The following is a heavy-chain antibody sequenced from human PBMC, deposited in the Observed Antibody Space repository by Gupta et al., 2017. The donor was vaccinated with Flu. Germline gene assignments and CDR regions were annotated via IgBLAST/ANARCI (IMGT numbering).Heavy chain of an antibody. CDR1: GHTFTAYW. CDR2: FNPNTGGT. D-gene: IGHD6-19*01. Sequence: QVQLVHSGAEVQKPGASVKVSCKRSGHTFTAYWIHWVRQAPGQGLEWMGRFNPNTGGTSYAQRCQVRVTMTRDTSISTAYMVLTRVTSDDTAMYYCAGIAVTGTAGSFDIWGRGTMVTVSP. V-gene: IGHV1-2*06. J-gene: IGHJ3*02. CDR3: AGIAVTGTAGSFDI.